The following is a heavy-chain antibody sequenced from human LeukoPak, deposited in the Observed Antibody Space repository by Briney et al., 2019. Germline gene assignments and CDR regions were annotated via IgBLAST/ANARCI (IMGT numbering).Heavy chain of an antibody. CDR2: INPNSGGT. Sequence: ASVKVSCKASGYTFTGYYMHWVRQAPGQGLEWMGWINPNSGGTNYAQKFQGRVTMTRDTSISTAYMELSRLRSDDTAVYYCAKSYGDYTIEYFQHWGQGTLVTVSS. J-gene: IGHJ1*01. D-gene: IGHD4-17*01. CDR3: AKSYGDYTIEYFQH. CDR1: GYTFTGYY. V-gene: IGHV1-2*02.